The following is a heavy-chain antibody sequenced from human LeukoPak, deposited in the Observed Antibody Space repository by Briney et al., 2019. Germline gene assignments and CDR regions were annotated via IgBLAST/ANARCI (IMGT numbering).Heavy chain of an antibody. CDR1: GGTFSSYA. J-gene: IGHJ3*02. CDR2: IIPIVGIA. CDR3: ASFGRGVIFDIVVVPVVPNDAFDI. Sequence: ASVKVSCKASGGTFSSYAISWVRQAPGQGLEWMGRIIPIVGIANYAQKFQGRVTITADKSTSTAYMEMSSLRSVDTAVYYCASFGRGVIFDIVVVPVVPNDAFDIWGQGTMVTVSS. V-gene: IGHV1-69*04. D-gene: IGHD2-2*01.